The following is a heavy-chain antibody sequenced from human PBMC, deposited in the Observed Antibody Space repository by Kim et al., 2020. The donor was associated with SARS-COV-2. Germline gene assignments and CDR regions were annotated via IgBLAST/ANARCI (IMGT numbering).Heavy chain of an antibody. V-gene: IGHV3-30*18. CDR1: GFTFSSYG. D-gene: IGHD5-18*01. CDR2: ISYDGSNK. CDR3: AKGEGIQLWLVGEDAFDI. J-gene: IGHJ3*02. Sequence: GGSLRLSCAASGFTFSSYGMHWVRQAPGKGLEWVAVISYDGSNKYYADSVKGRFTISRDNSKNTLYLQMNSLRAEDTAVYYCAKGEGIQLWLVGEDAFDIWGQGTMVTVSS.